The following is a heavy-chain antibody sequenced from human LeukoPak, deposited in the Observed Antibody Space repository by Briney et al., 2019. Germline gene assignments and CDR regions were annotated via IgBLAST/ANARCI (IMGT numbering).Heavy chain of an antibody. CDR2: IYYSGST. CDR1: GGSISNSRYDWY. Sequence: SETLSLTCTVSGGSISNSRYDWYWGWIRQPPGKGLEWIGSIYYSGSTYYDPSLKSRVTISVDRSKNQFSLKPSSVTAADTAVYYCARGSSTPGGDWFDPWGQGTLVTVSS. J-gene: IGHJ5*02. D-gene: IGHD6-13*01. CDR3: ARGSSTPGGDWFDP. V-gene: IGHV4-39*07.